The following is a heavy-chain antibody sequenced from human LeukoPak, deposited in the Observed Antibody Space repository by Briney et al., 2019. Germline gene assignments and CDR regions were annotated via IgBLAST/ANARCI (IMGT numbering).Heavy chain of an antibody. D-gene: IGHD5-12*01. CDR1: GYSISSGYY. V-gene: IGHV4-38-2*02. J-gene: IGHJ4*02. CDR2: IYHSGST. CDR3: ARLGIYSGYDSDY. Sequence: PSETLSLTCTVSGYSISSGYYWGWIRQPPGKGLEWIGSIYHSGSTYHNPSLKSRVTISVDTSKNQFSLKLSSVTAADTAVYYCARLGIYSGYDSDYWGQGTLVTVSS.